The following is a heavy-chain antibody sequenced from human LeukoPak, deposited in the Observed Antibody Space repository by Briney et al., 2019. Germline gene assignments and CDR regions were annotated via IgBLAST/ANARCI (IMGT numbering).Heavy chain of an antibody. J-gene: IGHJ6*02. CDR2: ISWNSGSI. Sequence: PGRSLRLSCAASGFTFDDYAMHWVRQAPGKGLEWISGISWNSGSIGYADSVKGRFTISRDNAKNSLYLQMNSLRAEDTALYYCAKVYGSGKPPYYYYGMDVWGQGTAVTVSS. CDR1: GFTFDDYA. V-gene: IGHV3-9*01. CDR3: AKVYGSGKPPYYYYGMDV. D-gene: IGHD3-10*01.